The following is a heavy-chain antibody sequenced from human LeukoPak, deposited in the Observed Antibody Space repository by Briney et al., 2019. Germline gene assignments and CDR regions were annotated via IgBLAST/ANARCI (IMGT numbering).Heavy chain of an antibody. CDR2: ISGSGYST. J-gene: IGHJ4*02. CDR1: GFTFSTYA. D-gene: IGHD3-10*01. V-gene: IGHV3-23*01. CDR3: ARDRRGGSGSYYLDY. Sequence: GGSLRLSCAASGFTFSTYAMSWVRQAPGKGLEWVSSISGSGYSTYYADSVKGRFTISRDNAKNSLYLQMNSLRAEDTAVYYCARDRRGGSGSYYLDYWGQGTLVTVSS.